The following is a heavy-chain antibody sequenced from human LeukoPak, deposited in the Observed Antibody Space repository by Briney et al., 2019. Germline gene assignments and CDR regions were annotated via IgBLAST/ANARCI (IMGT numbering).Heavy chain of an antibody. CDR1: GGSISSSTSYY. Sequence: SETLSLTCTVSGGSISSSTSYYGGWIRQPPGKGLAWIGSISYSGNTYYNPPLKSRVTISVDTSKNHFSLELSSVTAADTAVYYCASSAGGDGYNWVYWGQGTLVTVSP. CDR2: ISYSGNT. CDR3: ASSAGGDGYNWVY. V-gene: IGHV4-39*02. J-gene: IGHJ4*02. D-gene: IGHD5-24*01.